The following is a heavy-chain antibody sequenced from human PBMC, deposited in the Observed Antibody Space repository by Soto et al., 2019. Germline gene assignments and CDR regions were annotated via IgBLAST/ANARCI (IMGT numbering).Heavy chain of an antibody. CDR2: IVVGSGNT. CDR3: AADEGYSSSSSYYYYGMDV. V-gene: IGHV1-58*01. J-gene: IGHJ6*02. D-gene: IGHD6-6*01. Sequence: SVKVSCKASGFTFTSSAVQWVRQARGQRLEWMGWIVVGSGNTNYAQKFQERVTITRDMSTSTAYMELSSLRSEDTAVYYCAADEGYSSSSSYYYYGMDVWGQGTTVTVSS. CDR1: GFTFTSSA.